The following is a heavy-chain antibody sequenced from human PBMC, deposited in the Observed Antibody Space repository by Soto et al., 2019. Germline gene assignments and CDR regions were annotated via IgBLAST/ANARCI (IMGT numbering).Heavy chain of an antibody. V-gene: IGHV4-31*03. CDR1: GGSISSGCYY. J-gene: IGHJ3*02. D-gene: IGHD3-10*01. CDR2: IYYSGST. CDR3: AAVRGVDHDAFDI. Sequence: TLSLTCTVSGGSISSGCYYWSWIRQHPGKGLEWIGYIYYSGSTYYNPSLKSRVTISVDTSKNQFSLKLSSVTAADTAVYYCAAVRGVDHDAFDIWGQGTMVTVSS.